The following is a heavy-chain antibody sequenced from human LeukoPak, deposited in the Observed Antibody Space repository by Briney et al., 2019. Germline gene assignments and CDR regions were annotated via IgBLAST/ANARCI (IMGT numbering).Heavy chain of an antibody. J-gene: IGHJ6*02. CDR3: ARGGPLGLWFGELLPYYYYGMDV. Sequence: ASVKVSCKASGYTFTSYDINWVRQATGQGLEWMGWMNPNSGNTGYAQKFQGRVTMTRNTSISTAYMELSSLRSEDTAVYYCARGGPLGLWFGELLPYYYYGMDVWGQGTTVTVSS. D-gene: IGHD3-10*01. V-gene: IGHV1-8*01. CDR2: MNPNSGNT. CDR1: GYTFTSYD.